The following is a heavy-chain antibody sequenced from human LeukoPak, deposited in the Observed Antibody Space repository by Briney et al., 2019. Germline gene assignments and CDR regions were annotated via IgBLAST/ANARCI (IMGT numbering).Heavy chain of an antibody. CDR1: GGSISSYY. Sequence: SETLSLTCTVSGGSISSYYWSWIRQPPGKGLEWTGYIYYSGSTNYNPSLKSRVTISVDTSKNQFSLKLSSVTAADTAVYYCARGDYYDSSGYFDYWGQGTLVTVSS. V-gene: IGHV4-59*01. D-gene: IGHD3-22*01. CDR2: IYYSGST. J-gene: IGHJ4*02. CDR3: ARGDYYDSSGYFDY.